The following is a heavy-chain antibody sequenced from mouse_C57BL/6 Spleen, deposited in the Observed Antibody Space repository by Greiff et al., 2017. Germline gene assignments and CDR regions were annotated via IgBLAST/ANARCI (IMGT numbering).Heavy chain of an antibody. CDR1: GYTFTGYC. J-gene: IGHJ2*01. Sequence: VQLQQSGAELMKPGASVKLSCKASGYTFTGYCIEWVKQRPGHGLEWIGEIFPGNGSTNYNEKFKGKATFTVDKSSNTAYMQLSSLTTEDSAIYYCARARCNYFDYWGQGTTLTVSS. V-gene: IGHV1-9*01. CDR3: ARARCNYFDY. CDR2: IFPGNGST.